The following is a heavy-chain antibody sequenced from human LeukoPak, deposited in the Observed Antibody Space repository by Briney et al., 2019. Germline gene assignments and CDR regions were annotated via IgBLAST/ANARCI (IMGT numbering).Heavy chain of an antibody. Sequence: GGSLRLSCAASGFTFSTYSMNWVRQAPGKGLEWVSYISSTSSTIYYADSVKGRLTISRDSAKNSLYLQMSSLRDDDTAVYYCTPHRDGNYPFDYWGRGTLVTVST. J-gene: IGHJ4*02. CDR3: TPHRDGNYPFDY. CDR1: GFTFSTYS. CDR2: ISSTSSTI. V-gene: IGHV3-48*02. D-gene: IGHD1-7*01.